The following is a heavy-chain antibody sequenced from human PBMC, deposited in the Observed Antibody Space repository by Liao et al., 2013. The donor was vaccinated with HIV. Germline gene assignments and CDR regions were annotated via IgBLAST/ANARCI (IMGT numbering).Heavy chain of an antibody. CDR2: INQSGTT. J-gene: IGHJ4*02. Sequence: QVQLKQWGAGLLKPSETLSLTCAVSGGPFSGYYWGWIRQSSEKGLEWIAEINQSGTTNYNPSLKSRVSISVDTAKNQFSLQLNSVTAADSAVYYCARRRGLVRVFDYWGQGTLVTVSS. V-gene: IGHV4-34*01. CDR3: ARRRGLVRVFDY. CDR1: GGPFSGYY. D-gene: IGHD5-24*01.